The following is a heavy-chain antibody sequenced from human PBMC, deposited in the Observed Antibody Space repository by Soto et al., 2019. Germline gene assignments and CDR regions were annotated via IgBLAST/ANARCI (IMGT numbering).Heavy chain of an antibody. J-gene: IGHJ6*02. CDR2: IYYSGST. Sequence: PSETLSLTCTVSGGSISSGGYYWSWIRQHPGKGLEWIGYIYYSGSTYYNPSLKSRVTISVDTSKNQFSLKLSSVTAADTAVYYCASLVPNYYYYGMDVWGQGTTVTVS. D-gene: IGHD2-2*01. CDR3: ASLVPNYYYYGMDV. V-gene: IGHV4-31*03. CDR1: GGSISSGGYY.